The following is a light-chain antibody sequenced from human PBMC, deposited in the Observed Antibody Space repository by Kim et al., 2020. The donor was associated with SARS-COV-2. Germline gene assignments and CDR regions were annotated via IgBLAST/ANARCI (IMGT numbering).Light chain of an antibody. CDR3: LQNNSAPLT. CDR2: GAS. J-gene: IGKJ5*01. CDR1: QDIGID. Sequence: DIQMTQSPSSLSASVGDRVTITCRASQDIGIDLGWYQQSPGRAPKRLIYGASSLQSGVPSRFSGSGSGTEFTLTISSLQPEDFATYFCLQNNSAPLTFGRRTRLEIK. V-gene: IGKV1-17*01.